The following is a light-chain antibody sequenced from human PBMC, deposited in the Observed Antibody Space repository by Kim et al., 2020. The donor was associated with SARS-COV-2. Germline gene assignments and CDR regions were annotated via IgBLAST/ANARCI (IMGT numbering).Light chain of an antibody. Sequence: EMVLMQSPGTLSLSPGERAKLSCRASQSVYNNYLAWYQQKPGQAPRLLIYGASTRATGIPDRFSGSGSGTDFTLTISRLEPEDFAVYYCQQYVSSVTFGGGTKVDIK. CDR1: QSVYNNY. CDR2: GAS. CDR3: QQYVSSVT. V-gene: IGKV3-20*01. J-gene: IGKJ4*01.